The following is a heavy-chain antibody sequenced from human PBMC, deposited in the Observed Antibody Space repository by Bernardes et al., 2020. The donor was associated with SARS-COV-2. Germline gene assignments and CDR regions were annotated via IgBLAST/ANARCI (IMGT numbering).Heavy chain of an antibody. CDR1: GYRFTNYW. J-gene: IGHJ3*01. D-gene: IGHD3-22*01. CDR2: IDPRDSYT. CDR3: AKSYYAAVGYYPDYDAFDV. Sequence: GESLKISCKGSGYRFTNYWISWVRQMPGKGLEWMGRIDPRDSYTNYSPSFQGHLTISADKSTSTTFLQWSSLEASDTAMYYCAKSYYAAVGYYPDYDAFDVWGQGTVVTVSS. V-gene: IGHV5-10-1*01.